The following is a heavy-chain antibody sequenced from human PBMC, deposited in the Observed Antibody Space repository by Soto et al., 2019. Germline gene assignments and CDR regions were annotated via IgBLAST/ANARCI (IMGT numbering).Heavy chain of an antibody. J-gene: IGHJ4*02. CDR2: ISGSGTTT. Sequence: GGSLRLSCAASGFTFSSYAMSWVRQGPGKGLEWVSTISGSGTTTYYADSVKGRFTISRDNSKNTLYLQINSLRAEDTALYYCAKPKTLALAATDFDYWGQGTQVTVSS. CDR1: GFTFSSYA. V-gene: IGHV3-23*01. CDR3: AKPKTLALAATDFDY. D-gene: IGHD2-15*01.